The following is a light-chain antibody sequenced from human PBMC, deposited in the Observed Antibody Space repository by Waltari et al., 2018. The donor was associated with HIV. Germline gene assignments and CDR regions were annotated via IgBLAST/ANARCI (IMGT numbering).Light chain of an antibody. V-gene: IGKV1-39*01. J-gene: IGKJ2*01. CDR1: QSISSY. CDR2: GAS. CDR3: QQSYSTPDT. Sequence: DIQMTQSPSSLSASVGDRVTITCRASQSISSYLNWYQQKPGKAPELLIYGASSLQSGVPSRFSGSGSGTDFTLTINSLQPEDFATYFCQQSYSTPDTFGQGTKLEIK.